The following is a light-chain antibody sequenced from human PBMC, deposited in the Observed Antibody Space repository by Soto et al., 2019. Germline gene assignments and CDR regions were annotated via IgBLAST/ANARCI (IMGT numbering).Light chain of an antibody. J-gene: IGLJ2*01. CDR2: EVS. CDR1: SSDVGAYNY. CDR3: SSYTSSSTVV. Sequence: QSALTQPPSASGSPGQSVTISCTGTSSDVGAYNYVSWYQQHPGTAPKLMIYEVSNRPSGVSNRFSGSKSGNTASLTISGLQAEDEADYYCSSYTSSSTVVFGGGTKLTVL. V-gene: IGLV2-14*01.